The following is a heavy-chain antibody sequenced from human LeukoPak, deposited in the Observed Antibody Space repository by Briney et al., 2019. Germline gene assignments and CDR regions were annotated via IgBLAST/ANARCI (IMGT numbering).Heavy chain of an antibody. V-gene: IGHV3-21*01. D-gene: IGHD6-6*01. J-gene: IGHJ4*02. Sequence: GGSLRLSCAASGFTFSSYSMNWVRQAPGKGLEWVSSISSSSSYIYYADSVKGRFTIPRDNAKNSLYLQMNSLRAEDTAVYYCARPYSSSSRGPFDYWGQGTLVTVSS. CDR2: ISSSSSYI. CDR3: ARPYSSSSRGPFDY. CDR1: GFTFSSYS.